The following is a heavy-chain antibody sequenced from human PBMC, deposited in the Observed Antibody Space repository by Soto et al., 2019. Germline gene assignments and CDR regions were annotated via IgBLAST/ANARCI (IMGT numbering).Heavy chain of an antibody. D-gene: IGHD1-26*01. CDR1: GFNFNTYF. J-gene: IGHJ4*02. V-gene: IGHV3-30*13. CDR2: IFPNGRDK. Sequence: QVQLVQSGGGVVQPGRSLRLSCAASGFNFNTYFMHWVRQAPGKGLEWVEMIFPNGRDKEYADSVKGRFTISRDNSNNRTYMQMDSLRPEDTAVYYCARDDDHGSKCDLAYWGQGALVTVSS. CDR3: ARDDDHGSKCDLAY.